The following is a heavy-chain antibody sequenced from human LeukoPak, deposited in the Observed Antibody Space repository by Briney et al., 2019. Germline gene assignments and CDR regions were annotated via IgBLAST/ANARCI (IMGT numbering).Heavy chain of an antibody. V-gene: IGHV3-53*01. D-gene: IGHD2-21*02. CDR1: GFTVSRNY. CDR3: ARFYCGGDCYAGYFDY. Sequence: PGRSLRLSCAASGFTVSRNYMSWVRRAPGKGLEWDSVIYSGGSTYYADSVRGRFTISRDNSKNTLYLQMNSLRAEDTAVYYCARFYCGGDCYAGYFDYWGQGTLVTVSS. J-gene: IGHJ4*02. CDR2: IYSGGST.